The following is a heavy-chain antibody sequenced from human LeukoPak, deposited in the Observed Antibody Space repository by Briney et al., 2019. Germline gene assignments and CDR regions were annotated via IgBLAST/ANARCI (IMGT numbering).Heavy chain of an antibody. CDR1: GYTFTGYY. CDR3: ARMRATITMVRGVITRELDY. CDR2: INPNSGGT. J-gene: IGHJ4*02. Sequence: GASVKVSCKASGYTFTGYYMHWVRQAPGQGLEWMGWINPNSGGTNYAQKFQGRVTMTRDTPISSAYMELSRLRSDDTAVYYCARMRATITMVRGVITRELDYWGQGTLATVSS. V-gene: IGHV1-2*02. D-gene: IGHD3-10*01.